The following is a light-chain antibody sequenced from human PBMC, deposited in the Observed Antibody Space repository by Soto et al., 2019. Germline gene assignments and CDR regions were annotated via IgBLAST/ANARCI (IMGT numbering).Light chain of an antibody. CDR2: EVI. V-gene: IGLV2-14*03. CDR3: SAYTHSNTVI. CDR1: SSDVAAYNF. J-gene: IGLJ2*01. Sequence: QSALTQPASVSRSPGQSITISCTGTSSDVAAYNFVSWYQQHPGEVPKLMIYEVIKRPSGISDRFSGSKSGNTASLTISGLQAEDEADYYCSAYTHSNTVIFGGGTKLT.